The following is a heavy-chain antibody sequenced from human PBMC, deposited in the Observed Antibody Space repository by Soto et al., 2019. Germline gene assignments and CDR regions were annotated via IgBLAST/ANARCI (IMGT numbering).Heavy chain of an antibody. D-gene: IGHD6-6*01. CDR2: IYYSAST. J-gene: IGHJ6*02. V-gene: IGHV4-30-4*01. CDR3: DRDARTPSGGMDV. Sequence: QVQLQESGPGLVKPSQTLSLTCTVSGGSISSPDHHWTWIRQSPGKGLEWIGAIYYSASTYYNPSLVSRLRISVDTSKNQFSLRLTSVTAADPAVYYCDRDARTPSGGMDVWGQGTTVTVSS. CDR1: GGSISSPDHH.